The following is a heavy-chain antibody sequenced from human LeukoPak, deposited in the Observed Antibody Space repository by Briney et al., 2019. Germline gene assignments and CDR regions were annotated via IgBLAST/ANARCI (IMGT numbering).Heavy chain of an antibody. D-gene: IGHD3-10*01. Sequence: SETLSLTCTVSGGSLSSSSYYWSRIRQPPGKGLEWIGYIYYSGSTNYNPSLKSRVTISVDTSKNQFSLKLSSVTAADTAVYYCARDRITMVRGVILHGMDVWGQGTTVTVSS. CDR1: GGSLSSSSYY. V-gene: IGHV4-61*01. CDR2: IYYSGST. J-gene: IGHJ6*02. CDR3: ARDRITMVRGVILHGMDV.